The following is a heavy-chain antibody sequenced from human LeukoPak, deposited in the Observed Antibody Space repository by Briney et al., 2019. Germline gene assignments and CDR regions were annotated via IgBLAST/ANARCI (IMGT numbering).Heavy chain of an antibody. J-gene: IGHJ2*01. CDR3: ARAIVVVVTAPPYWYFDP. CDR2: IYNFGST. D-gene: IGHD2-21*02. Sequence: PSETLSLTCTVSGGSISSYYWSWIRQSPGKGLEWVGHIYNFGSTNYNPSLKSRVTISVDTSKNQFSLKLSSVTAADTAVYYCARAIVVVVTAPPYWYFDPWGRGTLVTVSS. CDR1: GGSISSYY. V-gene: IGHV4-4*08.